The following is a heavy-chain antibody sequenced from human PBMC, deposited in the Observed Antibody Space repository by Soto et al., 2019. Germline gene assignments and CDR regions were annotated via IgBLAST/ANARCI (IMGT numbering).Heavy chain of an antibody. CDR3: ARTLGSGTLDH. D-gene: IGHD1-26*01. CDR2: IYYSGST. CDR1: SGSITNFH. J-gene: IGHJ4*02. V-gene: IGHV4-59*01. Sequence: PSETLSLTCTVSSGSITNFHWSWIRQPPGKGLEWIGYIYYSGSTNYNPSLKSRVTISVDTSKNQFSLKLSSVIAADTAVYYCARTLGSGTLDHWGQGTLVTVSS.